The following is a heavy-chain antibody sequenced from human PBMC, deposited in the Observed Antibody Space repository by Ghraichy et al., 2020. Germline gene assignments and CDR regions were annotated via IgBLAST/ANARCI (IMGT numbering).Heavy chain of an antibody. CDR2: ISAYNGNT. J-gene: IGHJ4*02. CDR1: GYTFTSYG. CDR3: ARDETTVTTYEPGIDY. D-gene: IGHD4-17*01. V-gene: IGHV1-18*01. Sequence: ASVKVSCKASGYTFTSYGISWVRQAPGQGLEWMGWISAYNGNTNYAQKLQGRVTMTTDTSTSTAYMELRSLRSDDTAVYYCARDETTVTTYEPGIDYWGQGTLVTVSS.